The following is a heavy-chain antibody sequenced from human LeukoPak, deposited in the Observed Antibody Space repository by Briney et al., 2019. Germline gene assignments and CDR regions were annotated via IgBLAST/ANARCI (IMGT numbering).Heavy chain of an antibody. CDR1: CGSISRGDYY. D-gene: IGHD3-10*01. Sequence: SETLSLTCTVSCGSISRGDYYWSWIRQPPGKGLEWIGYIYYSGSTYYNPSLKSRVPISVDTSQHQLPLQLSSVTAADTAVYYRAREITMVRGGYYYYYYGMDVWRQRTTVTVSS. CDR2: IYYSGST. J-gene: IGHJ6*02. CDR3: AREITMVRGGYYYYYYGMDV. V-gene: IGHV4-30-4*01.